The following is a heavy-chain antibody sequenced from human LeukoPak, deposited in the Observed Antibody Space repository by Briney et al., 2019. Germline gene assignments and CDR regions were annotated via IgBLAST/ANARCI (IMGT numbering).Heavy chain of an antibody. D-gene: IGHD2-15*01. CDR1: GFTFSSDD. J-gene: IGHJ3*02. CDR3: ARDRGDAYCSGGSCYSDI. Sequence: GGSLRLSCAASGFTFSSDDMNWVRQAPGKGLEWVSSISSSSSYIYYADSVKGRFTISRDNAKNSLYLQMNSLRAEDTAVYYCARDRGDAYCSGGSCYSDIWGQGTMVTVSS. CDR2: ISSSSSYI. V-gene: IGHV3-21*01.